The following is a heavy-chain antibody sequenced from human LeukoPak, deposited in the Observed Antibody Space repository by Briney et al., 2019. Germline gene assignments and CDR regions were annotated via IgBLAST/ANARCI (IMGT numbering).Heavy chain of an antibody. D-gene: IGHD4-17*01. V-gene: IGHV1-2*02. CDR1: GYTFTGYY. Sequence: GASVKVSCKASGYTFTGYYMHWVRQAPGQGLEWMGWINPNSGGTNYAQKFQGRVTMTTDTSTSTAYMELRSLRSDDTAVYYCARDSLDAGDALDYWGQGTLVTVSS. J-gene: IGHJ4*02. CDR3: ARDSLDAGDALDY. CDR2: INPNSGGT.